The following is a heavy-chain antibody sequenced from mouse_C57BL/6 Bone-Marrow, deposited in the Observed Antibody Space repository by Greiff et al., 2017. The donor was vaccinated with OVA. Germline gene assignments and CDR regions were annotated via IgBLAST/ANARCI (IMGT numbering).Heavy chain of an antibody. CDR3: TGYYYGDFDV. CDR2: IDPENGDN. D-gene: IGHD1-1*01. V-gene: IGHV14-4*01. CDR1: GFNIKDDH. J-gene: IGHJ1*03. Sequence: VQLKESGAELVRPGASVKLSCTASGFNIKDDHMHWVKQRPEQGLEWIGWIDPENGDNEYASKFQGKATITADTSSNTADLQRSSLTSEDTAVYYCTGYYYGDFDVWGTGTTVTVSS.